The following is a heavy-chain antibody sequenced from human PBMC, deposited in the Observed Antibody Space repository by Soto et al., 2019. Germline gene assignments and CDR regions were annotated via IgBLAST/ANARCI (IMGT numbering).Heavy chain of an antibody. CDR2: ISGSGFKK. D-gene: IGHD1-26*01. V-gene: IGHV3-23*01. CDR1: GFTFDDNA. Sequence: PGGSLRLSCAVSGFTFDDNAMHWVRQAPEKGLEWISSISGSGFKKYYADSVKGRFTISRDNSKSTVYLELNNLSAEDTAVYHCAKNQGVELVPLATVDWFDPWGQGSVVTVSS. CDR3: AKNQGVELVPLATVDWFDP. J-gene: IGHJ5*02.